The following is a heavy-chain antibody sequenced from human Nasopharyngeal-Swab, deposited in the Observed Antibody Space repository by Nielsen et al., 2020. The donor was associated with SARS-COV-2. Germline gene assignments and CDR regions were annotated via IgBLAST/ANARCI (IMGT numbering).Heavy chain of an antibody. CDR1: GFTFSSYA. J-gene: IGHJ4*02. CDR2: ISGSGGST. V-gene: IGHV3-23*01. D-gene: IGHD3-10*01. Sequence: GESLKISCAASGFTFSSYAMSWVRQAPGKGLEWVSGISGSGGSTYYADSVKGRFTISRDNSKNTLYLQMNSLRAEDTAVYYCAKEGGNGWFGEFTFWGQGTLVTVSS. CDR3: AKEGGNGWFGEFTF.